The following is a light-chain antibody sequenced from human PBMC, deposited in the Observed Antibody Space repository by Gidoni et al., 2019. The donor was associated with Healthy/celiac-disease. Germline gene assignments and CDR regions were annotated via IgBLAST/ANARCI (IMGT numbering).Light chain of an antibody. J-gene: IGKJ4*01. V-gene: IGKV1-39*01. CDR2: AAS. CDR3: QQSYSSPLT. CDR1: QNLNTY. Sequence: DIQLTQSPSSLSASVGDRVTITCRASQNLNTYLNWYRQKPGKAPKVLSYAASSLQSGVPSRFSGSGSGTDFTLTISSLQPEDFATYYCQQSYSSPLTFGGGTKVEIK.